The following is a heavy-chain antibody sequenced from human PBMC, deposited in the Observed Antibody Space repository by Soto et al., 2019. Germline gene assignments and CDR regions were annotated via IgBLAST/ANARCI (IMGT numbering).Heavy chain of an antibody. CDR3: ARDPSGSGPDFDY. Sequence: GSLRLSCVASGFTFSSYHMNWVRQAPGKGLEWVSSITSSGVYYRDSVKGRFTISGDNAKNSLYLQMNSLRAEDTAVYYCARDPSGSGPDFDYWGQGILVTVSS. CDR1: GFTFSSYH. V-gene: IGHV3-21*01. CDR2: ITSSGV. J-gene: IGHJ4*02. D-gene: IGHD3-10*01.